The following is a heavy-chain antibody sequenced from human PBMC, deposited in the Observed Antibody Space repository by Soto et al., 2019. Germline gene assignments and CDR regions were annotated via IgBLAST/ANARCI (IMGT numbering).Heavy chain of an antibody. D-gene: IGHD2-15*01. CDR2: IKQDGSEK. CDR3: AGVDIVVVVAAHMGRSYYFDY. J-gene: IGHJ4*02. Sequence: GGSLRLSCAASGFTFSSYWMSWVRQAPGKGLEWVANIKQDGSEKYYVDSVKGRFTISRDNAKNSLYLQMNSLRAEETAMYYCAGVDIVVVVAAHMGRSYYFDYWGQGTLVTVSS. CDR1: GFTFSSYW. V-gene: IGHV3-7*01.